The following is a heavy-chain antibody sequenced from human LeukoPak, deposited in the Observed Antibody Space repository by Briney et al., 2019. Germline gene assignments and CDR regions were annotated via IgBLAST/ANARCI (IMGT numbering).Heavy chain of an antibody. J-gene: IGHJ4*02. CDR3: ASGGDFDY. D-gene: IGHD2-21*01. CDR1: GYTFTGYY. Sequence: ASVKVSCKASGYTFTGYYMHWVRQAPGQGLEWMGRIIPILGIANYAQKFQGRVTITADKSTSTAYMELSSLRSEDTAVYYCASGGDFDYWGQGTLVTVSS. CDR2: IIPILGIA. V-gene: IGHV1-69*02.